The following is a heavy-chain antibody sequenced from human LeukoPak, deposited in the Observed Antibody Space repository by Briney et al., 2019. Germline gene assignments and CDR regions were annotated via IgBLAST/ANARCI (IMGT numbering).Heavy chain of an antibody. Sequence: PGRSLRLSCAAYGFTFSGSPMHWVRQASGKGLEWVGRIRTKATSYDAAYAASVKGRFTISRDDSKNTAYLQMNSLKTEDTAMYYCTREGCGATGCYTNDYWGQGTLVTVSS. CDR3: TREGCGATGCYTNDY. V-gene: IGHV3-73*01. J-gene: IGHJ4*02. CDR2: IRTKATSYDA. CDR1: GFTFSGSP. D-gene: IGHD2-21*01.